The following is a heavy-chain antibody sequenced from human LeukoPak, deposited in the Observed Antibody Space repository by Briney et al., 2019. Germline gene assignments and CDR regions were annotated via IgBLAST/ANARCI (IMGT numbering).Heavy chain of an antibody. CDR3: ARDRVAAAGFDY. CDR2: IYYSGST. D-gene: IGHD6-13*01. Sequence: SETLSLTCTASGGSISSNSYYWGWIRQPPGKGLEWIGSIYYSGSTYYNPSLKSRVTISVDTSKNQFSLKLSSVTAADTAVYYCARDRVAAAGFDYWGQGTLVTVSS. J-gene: IGHJ4*02. V-gene: IGHV4-39*07. CDR1: GGSISSNSYY.